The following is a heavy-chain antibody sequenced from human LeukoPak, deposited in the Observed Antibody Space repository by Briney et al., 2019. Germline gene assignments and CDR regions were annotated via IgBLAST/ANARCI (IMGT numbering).Heavy chain of an antibody. Sequence: GGSLRLSCAASGFTFDDYGMSWVRQAPGKGLEWVSGINWNGGSTGYADSVKGRFTISRDNAKNSLYLQMNSLRAEDTALYHCARYRLYSYGEEYYFDYWGQGTLVTVSS. CDR1: GFTFDDYG. V-gene: IGHV3-20*01. CDR3: ARYRLYSYGEEYYFDY. D-gene: IGHD5-18*01. CDR2: INWNGGST. J-gene: IGHJ4*02.